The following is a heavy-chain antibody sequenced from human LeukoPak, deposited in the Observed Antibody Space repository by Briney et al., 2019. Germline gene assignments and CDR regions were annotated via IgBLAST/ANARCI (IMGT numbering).Heavy chain of an antibody. CDR3: ARIIHVDYTPLYYFDH. CDR1: GFTFSAYW. D-gene: IGHD3-16*01. CDR2: IKRDGDEK. J-gene: IGHJ4*02. Sequence: GGSLRLSCAASGFTFSAYWMGWVRLTPGKGLEWVANIKRDGDEKYSVDSVKGRFTIFRDNTKNSLYLQVNSLKAEDTAVYYCARIIHVDYTPLYYFDHWGQGTLVTVSS. V-gene: IGHV3-7*01.